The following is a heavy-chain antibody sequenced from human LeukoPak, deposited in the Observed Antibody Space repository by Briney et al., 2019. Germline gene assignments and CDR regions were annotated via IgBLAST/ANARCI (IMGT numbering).Heavy chain of an antibody. D-gene: IGHD2-15*01. CDR2: ITWDGGST. CDR3: AKGYYSGGYSQSFAH. CDR1: GFTFDDYS. V-gene: IGHV3-43*01. J-gene: IGHJ1*01. Sequence: PGGSLRLSCAASGFTFDDYSMHWVRQAPGKGLEWVSLITWDGGSTYYADSVKGRFTISRDNSKNSLYLQMNSLRTEDTAFYYCAKGYYSGGYSQSFAHWGQGTLVTVSS.